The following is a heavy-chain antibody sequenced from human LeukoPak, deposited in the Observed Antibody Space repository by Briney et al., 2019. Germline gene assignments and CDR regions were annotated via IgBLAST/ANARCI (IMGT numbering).Heavy chain of an antibody. CDR1: GGTFSSYA. D-gene: IGHD5-12*01. CDR3: AKDRLRVGWHVGMDV. J-gene: IGHJ6*02. Sequence: SVKVSCKASGGTFSSYAISWVRQAPGQGLEWMGGIIPIFGTANYAQKFQGRVTITVDESTSTAYMELSSLRSEDTAVYYCAKDRLRVGWHVGMDVWGQGTTVTVSS. CDR2: IIPIFGTA. V-gene: IGHV1-69*13.